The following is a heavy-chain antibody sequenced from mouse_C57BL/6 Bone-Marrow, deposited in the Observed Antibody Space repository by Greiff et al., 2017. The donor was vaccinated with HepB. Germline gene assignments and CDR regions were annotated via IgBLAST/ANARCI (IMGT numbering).Heavy chain of an antibody. CDR1: GFTFSDYG. D-gene: IGHD3-3*01. J-gene: IGHJ4*01. Sequence: EVNVVESGGGLVKPGGSLKLSCAASGFTFSDYGLHWVRQAPEKGLEWVAYISSGSSTIYYADTVQGRFTISRDNAKNTRFLQMTSLRSEDTAMYYGARWGGRNYAMDYWGQGTSVTVAS. V-gene: IGHV5-17*01. CDR2: ISSGSSTI. CDR3: ARWGGRNYAMDY.